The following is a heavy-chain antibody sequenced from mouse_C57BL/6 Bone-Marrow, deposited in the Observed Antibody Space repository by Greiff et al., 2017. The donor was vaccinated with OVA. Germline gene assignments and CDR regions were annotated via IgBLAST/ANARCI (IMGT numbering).Heavy chain of an antibody. CDR1: GYTFTSYW. CDR2: IYPGSGST. CDR3: AREGWDEDYYAMDY. Sequence: QVQLQQPGAELVKPGASVKMSCKASGYTFTSYWITWVKPRPGQGLEWIGDIYPGSGSTNYNEKFKSKATLNVDTSSSTAYRQLSSLTSEDSAVYYCAREGWDEDYYAMDYWGQGTSVTVSS. V-gene: IGHV1-55*01. D-gene: IGHD4-1*01. J-gene: IGHJ4*01.